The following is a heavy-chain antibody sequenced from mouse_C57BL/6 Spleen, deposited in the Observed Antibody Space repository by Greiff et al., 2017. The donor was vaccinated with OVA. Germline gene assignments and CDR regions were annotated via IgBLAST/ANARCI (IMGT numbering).Heavy chain of an antibody. Sequence: QVQLKQSGAELARPGASVKPSCKASGYTFTSYGISWVKQRTGQGLEWIGEIYPRSGNTYYNEKFKGKATLTADKSSSTAYMELRSLTSEDSAVYFCASRSSGGAIDYWGQGTSVTVSS. CDR1: GYTFTSYG. CDR2: IYPRSGNT. V-gene: IGHV1-81*01. J-gene: IGHJ4*01. CDR3: ASRSSGGAIDY. D-gene: IGHD1-1*01.